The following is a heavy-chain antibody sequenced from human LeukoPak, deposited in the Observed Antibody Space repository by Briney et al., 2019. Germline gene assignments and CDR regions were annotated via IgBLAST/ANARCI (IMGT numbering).Heavy chain of an antibody. V-gene: IGHV4-59*01. Sequence: PSETLSLTCTVSGGSIRTYYWRWIRQPPGKGLERIGFIYDSGYTKYNPSLKSRATISVDMSKNQFSLKLSSVTAADTAVYYCARGGHYDSSGYPFWGQGTLVTVSS. CDR3: ARGGHYDSSGYPF. CDR2: IYDSGYT. CDR1: GGSIRTYY. D-gene: IGHD3-22*01. J-gene: IGHJ4*02.